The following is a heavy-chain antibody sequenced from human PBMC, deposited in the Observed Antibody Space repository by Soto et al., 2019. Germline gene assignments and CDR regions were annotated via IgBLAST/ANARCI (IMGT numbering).Heavy chain of an antibody. J-gene: IGHJ3*02. V-gene: IGHV3-11*01. D-gene: IGHD1-1*01. CDR2: ISSSGSTT. CDR3: AREQYNWNKADAFDI. Sequence: GGFMRLSCAASGCTCISFAMSWISQAQGKGLEWVSYISSSGSTTYYADSVKGRFTISRDNAKNSLYLQMNSLRAEDTAVYYCAREQYNWNKADAFDIWGQGTMVTVSS. CDR1: GCTCISFA.